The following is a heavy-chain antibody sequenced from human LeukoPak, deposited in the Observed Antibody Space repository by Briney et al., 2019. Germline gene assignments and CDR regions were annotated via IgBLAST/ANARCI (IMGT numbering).Heavy chain of an antibody. V-gene: IGHV1-2*02. CDR1: GYTFTGYY. CDR2: INTNSGGT. D-gene: IGHD6-19*01. J-gene: IGHJ4*02. CDR3: ARGHRSGQMYYFDY. Sequence: ASVKVSCKASGYTFTGYYMHWVRQAPGQGLEWVGWINTNSGGTYYAQNFQGRVTMTRATSITTAYMALSSLRSDDTAVYYCARGHRSGQMYYFDYWGQGTVVTVSS.